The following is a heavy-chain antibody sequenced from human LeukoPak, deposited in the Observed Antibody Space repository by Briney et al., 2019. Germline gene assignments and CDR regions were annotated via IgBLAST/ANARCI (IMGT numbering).Heavy chain of an antibody. CDR1: GFTFSSYA. V-gene: IGHV3-23*01. Sequence: GGSLRLSCAASGFTFSSYAMSWVRQAPGKGLEWVSAISGSGGSTYYADSVKGRFTISRDSSKNTLFLHMNSLRVEDTAIYYCAKDRTVGASYWYFDLWGRGTLVTVSS. J-gene: IGHJ2*01. D-gene: IGHD1-26*01. CDR3: AKDRTVGASYWYFDL. CDR2: ISGSGGST.